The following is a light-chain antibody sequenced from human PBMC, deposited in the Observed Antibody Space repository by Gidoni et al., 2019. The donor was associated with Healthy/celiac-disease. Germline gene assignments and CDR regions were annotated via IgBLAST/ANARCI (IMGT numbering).Light chain of an antibody. V-gene: IGKV1-39*01. J-gene: IGKJ4*01. CDR2: AAS. CDR1: QSISSY. CDR3: QQSNSTPLT. Sequence: IQLTHSPSSLSASVGDRVTITCRASQSISSYLNWYQQKPGKATKLLIYAASSLQSGVPSRFSGSGSGTDFTLTISSLQPEDFATYYCQQSNSTPLTFGGGTKVEIK.